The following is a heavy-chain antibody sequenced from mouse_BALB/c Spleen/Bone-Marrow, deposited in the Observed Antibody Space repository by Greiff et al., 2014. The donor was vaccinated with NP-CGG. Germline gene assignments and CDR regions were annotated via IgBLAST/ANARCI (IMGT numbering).Heavy chain of an antibody. J-gene: IGHJ4*01. Sequence: VHVKQSGAELVKPGASVKLSCTASGFNIKDTYMHWVKQRPEQGLEWIGRIDPANGNTKYDPKFQGKATITADTPSNTAYLQLSSLTSEDTAVYYCARWEYYAMDYWGQGTSVTVSS. CDR2: IDPANGNT. V-gene: IGHV14-3*02. D-gene: IGHD4-1*01. CDR1: GFNIKDTY. CDR3: ARWEYYAMDY.